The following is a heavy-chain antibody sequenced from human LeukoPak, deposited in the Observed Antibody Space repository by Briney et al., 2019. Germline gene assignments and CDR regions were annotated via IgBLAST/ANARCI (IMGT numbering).Heavy chain of an antibody. CDR1: GFTFSSYS. D-gene: IGHD4-17*01. CDR2: ISGSGGST. CDR3: AKKYGDYYYYYYMDV. V-gene: IGHV3-23*01. J-gene: IGHJ6*03. Sequence: GGSLRLSCAASGFTFSSYSMNWVRQAPGKGLEWVSAISGSGGSTYYADSVKGRFTISRDNSKNTLYLQMNSLRAEDTAVYYCAKKYGDYYYYYYMDVWGKGTTVTVSS.